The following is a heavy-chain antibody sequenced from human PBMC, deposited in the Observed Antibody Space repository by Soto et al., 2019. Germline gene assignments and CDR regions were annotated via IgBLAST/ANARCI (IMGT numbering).Heavy chain of an antibody. V-gene: IGHV1-69*13. Sequence: SVKVSCKASGGTFSSYAISWLLQAPGQGLEWMGGIIPIFGTANYAQKFQGRVTITADESTSTAYMELSSLRSEDTAVYYCARGIRAGTMGTFVYWGKVTRVTV. CDR3: ARGIRAGTMGTFVY. CDR1: GGTFSSYA. J-gene: IGHJ4*02. CDR2: IIPIFGTA. D-gene: IGHD1-7*01.